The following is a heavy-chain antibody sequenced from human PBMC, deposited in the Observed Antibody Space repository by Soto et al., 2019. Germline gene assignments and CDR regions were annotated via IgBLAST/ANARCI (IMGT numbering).Heavy chain of an antibody. V-gene: IGHV3-30-3*01. J-gene: IGHJ3*01. CDR1: GFTFSNYD. Sequence: QVQLVESGGGVVQPGRSLRLSCAASGFTFSNYDMHWVRQPPGKGLEWVTVISSNGNNKYYADSVRGRFTISRDNSENTLYLQMSRLRAEDTAVYYCANRYYYDGSGYFHDAFDLWGQGTMVAVSS. D-gene: IGHD3-22*01. CDR3: ANRYYYDGSGYFHDAFDL. CDR2: ISSNGNNK.